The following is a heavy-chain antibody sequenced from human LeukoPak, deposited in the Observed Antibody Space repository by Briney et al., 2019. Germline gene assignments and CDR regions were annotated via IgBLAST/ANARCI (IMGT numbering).Heavy chain of an antibody. J-gene: IGHJ4*02. Sequence: VASVKVSCKASGYTFTGNHMHWVRQAPGQGLEWMGWINPNSGGTSYAQKFQGRVIMTRDTSISTAYMELSRLGSDDTAVYYCARGGSTDSIHSCGGNCYFLDYWGQGTLVTVSS. D-gene: IGHD2-21*02. CDR2: INPNSGGT. V-gene: IGHV1-2*02. CDR1: GYTFTGNH. CDR3: ARGGSTDSIHSCGGNCYFLDY.